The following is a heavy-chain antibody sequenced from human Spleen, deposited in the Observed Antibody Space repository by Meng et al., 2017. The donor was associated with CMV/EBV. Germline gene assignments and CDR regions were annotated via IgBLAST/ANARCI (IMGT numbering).Heavy chain of an antibody. J-gene: IGHJ4*02. CDR1: GDSITHGGYY. CDR2: IYYTGST. Sequence: CAVSGDSITHGGYYWSWIRQPPGKALEWIGYIYYTGSTYYNPSLMSRATLSIDKSKNQFSLKLTSVTAADTAVYYCARVTVTRYYFDDWGRGALVTVSS. CDR3: ARVTVTRYYFDD. V-gene: IGHV4-30-4*01. D-gene: IGHD4-17*01.